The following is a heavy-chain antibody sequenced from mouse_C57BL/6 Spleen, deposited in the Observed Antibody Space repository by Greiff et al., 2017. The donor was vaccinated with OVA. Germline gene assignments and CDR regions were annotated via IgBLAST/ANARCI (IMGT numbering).Heavy chain of an antibody. CDR2: IYPGDGDT. V-gene: IGHV1-82*01. J-gene: IGHJ4*01. D-gene: IGHD2-4*01. CDR3: ARGGGLSKGYGMDY. Sequence: QVQLKESGPELVKPGASVKISCKASGYAFSSSWMNWVKQRPGKGLEWIGRIYPGDGDTNYNGKFKGKATLTADKSSSTAYMQLSSLTSEDSAVYFCARGGGLSKGYGMDYWGQGTSVTVSS. CDR1: GYAFSSSW.